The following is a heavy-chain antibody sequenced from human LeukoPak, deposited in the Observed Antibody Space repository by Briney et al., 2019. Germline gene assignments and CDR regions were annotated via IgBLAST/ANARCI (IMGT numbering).Heavy chain of an antibody. Sequence: GGSLRLSCTTSGFAFSNYAMNWVRQAPGKGPEWVSGISGFNTYYADSVKGRFTIFRDNSKNVLYLQMDRLGAEDTAVYSCAKDVCTSPRCLLYFDSWGQGTLVTVSS. CDR3: AKDVCTSPRCLLYFDS. CDR2: ISGFNT. V-gene: IGHV3-23*01. CDR1: GFAFSNYA. J-gene: IGHJ4*02. D-gene: IGHD2-8*01.